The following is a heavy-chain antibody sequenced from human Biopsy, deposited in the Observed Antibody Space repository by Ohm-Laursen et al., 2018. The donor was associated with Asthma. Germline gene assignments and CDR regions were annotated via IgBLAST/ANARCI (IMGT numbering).Heavy chain of an antibody. Sequence: PGTLSLTCTVSGASIRGSGSYWAWIRQAPGKGPEWIGTTHYSGSTFSKPSLRSRVTMSLDTSTNQFSLRLRSVTATDTAVYYCASPVNRAFGGYEWAAVFDYWGQGILVTVSS. V-gene: IGHV4-39*01. D-gene: IGHD5-12*01. CDR2: THYSGST. J-gene: IGHJ4*02. CDR3: ASPVNRAFGGYEWAAVFDY. CDR1: GASIRGSGSY.